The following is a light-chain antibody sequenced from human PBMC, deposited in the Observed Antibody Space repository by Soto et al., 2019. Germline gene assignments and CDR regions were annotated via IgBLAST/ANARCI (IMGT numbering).Light chain of an antibody. CDR3: QHYNNWPPYT. V-gene: IGKV3-15*01. CDR2: DAS. J-gene: IGKJ2*01. CDR1: QSVSSN. Sequence: EILMTQSPATLSVSPGERATLSCRASQSVSSNLAWYQQKPGQAPRLLIYDASTRATGIPARFSCSGSGTEFTLNVSSLQSEDFGVYYCQHYNNWPPYTFGQGTNLEIK.